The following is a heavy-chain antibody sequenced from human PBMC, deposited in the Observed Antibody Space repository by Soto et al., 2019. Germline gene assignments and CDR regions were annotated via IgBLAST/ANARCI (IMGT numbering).Heavy chain of an antibody. J-gene: IGHJ6*03. CDR2: INAGNGNT. CDR1: GYTFTSYA. Sequence: ASVKVSCKASGYTFTSYAMHWVRQAPGQRLEWMGWINAGNGNTKYSQKFQGRVTITRDTSASTAYMELSSLRSEDTAVYYCARGGRSAVVVAATRDYYYYMDVWGKGTTVTVSS. CDR3: ARGGRSAVVVAATRDYYYYMDV. V-gene: IGHV1-3*01. D-gene: IGHD2-15*01.